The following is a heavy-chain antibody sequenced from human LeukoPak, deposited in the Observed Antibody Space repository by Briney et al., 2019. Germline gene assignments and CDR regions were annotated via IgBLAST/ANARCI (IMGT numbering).Heavy chain of an antibody. V-gene: IGHV3-66*02. J-gene: IGHJ4*02. D-gene: IGHD3-9*01. CDR1: GFTVSSNY. Sequence: GGSLRLSCAASGFTVSSNYMNWVRQAPGRGLEWVSVIYIDGNRYYADSVKGRFTISRDNSKNMLYLQMNSLSAEDTAVYYCARGGTYYDILTGYYPPLWYWGQGTLVTVSS. CDR2: IYIDGNR. CDR3: ARGGTYYDILTGYYPPLWY.